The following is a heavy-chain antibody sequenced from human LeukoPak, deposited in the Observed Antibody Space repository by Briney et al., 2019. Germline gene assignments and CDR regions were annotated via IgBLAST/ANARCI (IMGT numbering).Heavy chain of an antibody. J-gene: IGHJ6*04. D-gene: IGHD2-2*01. Sequence: PGGSLRLSCAASGFTFSSYGMHWVRQAPGKGLEWVAVIWYDGSNKYYADSVKGRFTISRDNSKNTLYLQMNSLRAEDTAVYYWARERREYCSSPSCFGRPYYYYGMDVWGKGPTVPVPS. CDR1: GFTFSSYG. V-gene: IGHV3-33*01. CDR2: IWYDGSNK. CDR3: ARERREYCSSPSCFGRPYYYYGMDV.